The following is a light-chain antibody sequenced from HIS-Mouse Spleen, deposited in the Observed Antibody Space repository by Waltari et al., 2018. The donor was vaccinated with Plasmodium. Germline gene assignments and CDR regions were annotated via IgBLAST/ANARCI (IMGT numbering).Light chain of an antibody. V-gene: IGKV3-15*01. CDR3: QQYNNWPT. CDR2: GSS. CDR1: QSVSSN. J-gene: IGKJ5*01. Sequence: EIVMTQFPATLSVYTGESATLSCRASQSVSSNLAWYQQKPGQAPMLLIYGSSTRATGIPARFSGSGSGTEFTLTISSMQSEDFAVYCCQQYNNWPTFGQGTRLEIK.